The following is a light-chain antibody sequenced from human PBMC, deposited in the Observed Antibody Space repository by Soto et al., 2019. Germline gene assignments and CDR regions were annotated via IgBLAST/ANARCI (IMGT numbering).Light chain of an antibody. Sequence: EIVMTQSPATLSVSPGERATLSCRASQSVTGTLAWYQQKPGQAPRLLIYGASTRATGIPARFSGSGSGTEFTLTISSLQSEDFAVYFCQQYNNWPPWTFGQGTNVDIK. V-gene: IGKV3-15*01. CDR1: QSVTGT. CDR2: GAS. CDR3: QQYNNWPPWT. J-gene: IGKJ1*01.